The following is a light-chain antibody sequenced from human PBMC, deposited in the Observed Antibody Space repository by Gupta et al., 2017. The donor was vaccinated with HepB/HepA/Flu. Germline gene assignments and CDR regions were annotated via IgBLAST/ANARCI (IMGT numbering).Light chain of an antibody. V-gene: IGLV3-19*01. CDR3: NSRDNSGDHII. CDR2: DNN. Sequence: SSELTQDPAVSVALGPTVRTSCPGDSLRNYFATWYQQKPGEAPMLVIYDNNTRPLGIPERFSGSNSGNTASLTIAGAHAEDEADYYCNSRDNSGDHIIYGGGTKLTVL. CDR1: SLRNYF. J-gene: IGLJ2*01.